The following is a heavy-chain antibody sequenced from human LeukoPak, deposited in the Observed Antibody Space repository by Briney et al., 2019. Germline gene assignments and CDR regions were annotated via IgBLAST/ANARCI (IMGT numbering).Heavy chain of an antibody. CDR3: AREDWNYKVDAFDI. V-gene: IGHV4-39*07. Sequence: SETLSLTCTVSGGSISSNYWSWIRQPPGKGLEWIGSIYYSESTYYNPSLKSRVTISIDTSKNQFSLKMSSVTAADTAVYYCAREDWNYKVDAFDIWGQGTMVTVSS. CDR1: GGSISSNY. CDR2: IYYSEST. J-gene: IGHJ3*02. D-gene: IGHD1-7*01.